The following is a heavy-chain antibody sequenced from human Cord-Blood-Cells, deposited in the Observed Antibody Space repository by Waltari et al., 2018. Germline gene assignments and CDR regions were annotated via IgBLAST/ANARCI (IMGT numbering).Heavy chain of an antibody. CDR1: GFTFSSYA. Sequence: QVQLVESGGGVVQPGRSLRLSCAASGFTFSSYAMHWVRQAPGKGLGWVAVISYDGSNKYYADSVKGRFTISRDNSKNTLYLQMNSLRAEDTAVYYCARDAEGALGPLDYWGQGTLVTVSS. J-gene: IGHJ4*02. V-gene: IGHV3-30*04. CDR3: ARDAEGALGPLDY. D-gene: IGHD7-27*01. CDR2: ISYDGSNK.